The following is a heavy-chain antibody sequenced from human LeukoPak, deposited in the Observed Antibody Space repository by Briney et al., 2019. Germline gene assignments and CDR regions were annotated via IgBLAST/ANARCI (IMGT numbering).Heavy chain of an antibody. CDR2: IYYSGNT. V-gene: IGHV4-39*07. J-gene: IGHJ4*02. D-gene: IGHD3-10*01. CDR1: SGSITSNNYY. CDR3: ARVPPVYNSGNYYKGTHFDY. Sequence: PSETLSLTCTVSSGSITSNNYYWGWIRQPPGKGLEWIGNIYYSGNTYYNPSLKSRVTISVDTFKNHISLRLSSVTAADTAVYYCARVPPVYNSGNYYKGTHFDYWGQGTLVTVSS.